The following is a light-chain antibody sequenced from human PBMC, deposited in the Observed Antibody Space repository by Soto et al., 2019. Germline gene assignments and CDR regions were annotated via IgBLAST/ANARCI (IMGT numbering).Light chain of an antibody. CDR3: LQDYNYPYT. CDR2: AAS. CDR1: QGIRND. V-gene: IGKV1-6*01. Sequence: AIQMTQSPSSLSASVGDRVTITCRASQGIRNDLGWYQQKPGKAPKLLIYAASSLQSGLPSRFSDSGSGTDFTLTISRLQPEDFATYNCLQDYNYPYTLGQGTKLEIK. J-gene: IGKJ2*01.